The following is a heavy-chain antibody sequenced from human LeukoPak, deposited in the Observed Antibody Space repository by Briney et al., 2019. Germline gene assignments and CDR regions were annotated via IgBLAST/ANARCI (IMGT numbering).Heavy chain of an antibody. CDR3: ARAVPRYCSSTSCLPPY. CDR1: GGSFSGYY. V-gene: IGHV4-34*01. Sequence: SETLSLTCAVYGGSFSGYYWSWIRQPPGKGLEWIGEINHSGSTNYNPSLKSRVTISVDTSKNRFSLKLSSVTAADTAVYYCARAVPRYCSSTSCLPPYWGQGTLVTVSS. CDR2: INHSGST. J-gene: IGHJ4*02. D-gene: IGHD2-2*01.